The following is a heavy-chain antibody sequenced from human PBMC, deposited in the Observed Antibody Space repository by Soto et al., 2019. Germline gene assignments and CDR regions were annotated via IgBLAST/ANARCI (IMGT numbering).Heavy chain of an antibody. CDR3: ARHLSVRGVFAC. J-gene: IGHJ4*02. V-gene: IGHV4-59*08. CDR2: IYSSGST. CDR1: GDVNTNFY. Sequence: QVQMQESAPGLVKPSEHLSLTCPVSGDVNTNFYWSSIRQSPGKGLEWMAFIYSSGSTRYNPSLKSRITMSQDTSKNQFSLGLSSVAAADTAVYYCARHLSVRGVFACWGQGTQVTVSS. D-gene: IGHD3-10*01.